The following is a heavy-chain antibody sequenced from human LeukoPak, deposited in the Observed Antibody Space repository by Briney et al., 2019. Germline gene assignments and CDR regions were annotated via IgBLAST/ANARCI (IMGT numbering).Heavy chain of an antibody. Sequence: AEALSLTCSVSGVSVTRPKYFWAWVRQSRGKGLEWIGRLFYDEETYYNWSLNTPLTMSLHTTNNQSSLHLTSVTAADTATYYCASTLVLVGDIFSRVIFAYWAQGILVTVSS. CDR2: LFYDEET. CDR3: ASTLVLVGDIFSRVIFAY. D-gene: IGHD1-26*01. CDR1: GVSVTRPKYF. J-gene: IGHJ4*02. V-gene: IGHV4-39*07.